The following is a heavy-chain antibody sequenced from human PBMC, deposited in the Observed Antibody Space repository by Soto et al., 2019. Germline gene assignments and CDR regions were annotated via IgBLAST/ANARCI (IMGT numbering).Heavy chain of an antibody. CDR3: ARVFFGGYDTCGVGS. J-gene: IGHJ5*02. V-gene: IGHV4-61*01. D-gene: IGHD3-3*01. CDR1: GGSVSSGSYY. Sequence: PSETLSLTCTVSGGSVSSGSYYWSWIRQPPGKGLEWIGYIYYSGSTNYNPSLKSRVTISVDTSKNQFSLKLSSVTAADTAVYYCARVFFGGYDTCGVGSWGQGTLVTVSS. CDR2: IYYSGST.